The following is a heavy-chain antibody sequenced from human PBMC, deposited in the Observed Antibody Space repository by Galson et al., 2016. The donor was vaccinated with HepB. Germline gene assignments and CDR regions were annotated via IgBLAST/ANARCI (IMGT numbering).Heavy chain of an antibody. CDR1: GGSISTDY. V-gene: IGHV4-59*01. Sequence: SETLSLTCNVSGGSISTDYWSWIRQPPGKGLEWIGYIYYSGSTNYNPSHKSRVTISRDTSKNQISLKLTSVTAADTAVYYCARGKYYYGLLDYWGQGTLVT. CDR3: ARGKYYYGLLDY. CDR2: IYYSGST. D-gene: IGHD3-10*01. J-gene: IGHJ4*02.